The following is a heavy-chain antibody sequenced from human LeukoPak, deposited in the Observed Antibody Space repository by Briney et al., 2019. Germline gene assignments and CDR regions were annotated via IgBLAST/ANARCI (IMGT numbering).Heavy chain of an antibody. D-gene: IGHD2-8*02. J-gene: IGHJ4*02. CDR2: ISSSSSYI. Sequence: GGSLRLSRAASGFTFSTYSMSWVRQAPGKGLEWVSSISSSSSYIYYTDPLKGRFTISRDNAKNSLYLQMNSLRAEDTAVYYCASGSAWWGGFDYWGQGTLVTVSP. V-gene: IGHV3-21*01. CDR3: ASGSAWWGGFDY. CDR1: GFTFSTYS.